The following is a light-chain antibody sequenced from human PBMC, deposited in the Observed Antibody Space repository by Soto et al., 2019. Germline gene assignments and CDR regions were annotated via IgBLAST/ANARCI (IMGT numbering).Light chain of an antibody. CDR2: GAS. CDR3: QQHGSSPIN. CDR1: QNVDTKY. J-gene: IGKJ5*01. Sequence: IVLTQSPGTLSLSPGEIATLSCMSSQNVDTKYLAWYQFEPGQAPRIIIFGASGRATGIPDRFSGSGSGTDFTLTISRLEPEDFAVYYCQQHGSSPINCGQGRRLEIK. V-gene: IGKV3-20*01.